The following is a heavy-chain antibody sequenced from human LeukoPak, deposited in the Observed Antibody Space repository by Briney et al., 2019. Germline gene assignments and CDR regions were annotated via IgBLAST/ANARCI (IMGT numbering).Heavy chain of an antibody. CDR1: GDTFTSYY. D-gene: IGHD2-15*01. J-gene: IGHJ3*02. Sequence: GASVKVSCKATGDTFTSYYMHLVRQAPGQGLEWMGIINPSGGSTSYAQKFQGRVTMTRDTSTSTVYMELSSLRSEDTAVYYCARDADCSGGSCYSYGDAFDIWGQGTMVTVSS. V-gene: IGHV1-46*01. CDR2: INPSGGST. CDR3: ARDADCSGGSCYSYGDAFDI.